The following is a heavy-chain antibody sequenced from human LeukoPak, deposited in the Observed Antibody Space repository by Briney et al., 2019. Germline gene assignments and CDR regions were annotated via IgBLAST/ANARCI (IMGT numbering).Heavy chain of an antibody. J-gene: IGHJ4*02. Sequence: SETLSLTCTVSGGSISSSTYYWGWIRQPPGKGLEWIGSIYYSGSTYYNPSLKSRVTISVDTSKNQFSLKLSSVTAADTAVYYCARQPAVVRGCFDYWGQGTLVTVSS. CDR1: GGSISSSTYY. CDR2: IYYSGST. V-gene: IGHV4-39*01. D-gene: IGHD2-2*01. CDR3: ARQPAVVRGCFDY.